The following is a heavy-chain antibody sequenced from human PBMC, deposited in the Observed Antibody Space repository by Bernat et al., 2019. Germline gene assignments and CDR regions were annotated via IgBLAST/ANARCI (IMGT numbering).Heavy chain of an antibody. D-gene: IGHD5-12*01. CDR1: GFTFSSYA. V-gene: IGHV3-23*01. J-gene: IGHJ4*02. CDR2: ISGSGGST. CDR3: AKAGYSGYDSSDY. Sequence: EVQLLESGGGLVQPGGSLGLSCAASGFTFSSYAMSWVRQAPGKGLEWVSAISGSGGSTYYADSVKGRFTISRDNSKNTLYLQMNSLRAEDTAVYYCAKAGYSGYDSSDYWGQGTLVTVSS.